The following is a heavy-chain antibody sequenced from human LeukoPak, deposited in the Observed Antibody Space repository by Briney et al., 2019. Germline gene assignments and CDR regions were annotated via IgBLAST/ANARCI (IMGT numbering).Heavy chain of an antibody. CDR1: GFTFSSYS. Sequence: GGSLRLSCAASGFTFSSYSMNWVRQAPGKGLGWVSSISSSSGYIYYADSVKGRFTISRDNAKNSLYLQMSSLKDEDTAIYYCARGPRNSSSYQYFQHWGQGSLVTVSS. CDR2: ISSSSGYI. D-gene: IGHD6-13*01. CDR3: ARGPRNSSSYQYFQH. V-gene: IGHV3-21*01. J-gene: IGHJ1*01.